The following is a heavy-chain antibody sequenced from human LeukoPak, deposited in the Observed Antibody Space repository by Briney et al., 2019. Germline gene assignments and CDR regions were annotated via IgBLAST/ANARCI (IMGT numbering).Heavy chain of an antibody. V-gene: IGHV4-39*01. CDR1: GGSISSSSYY. D-gene: IGHD2-2*01. CDR3: AGHFEGTGDIVVVPAAILGPFDY. J-gene: IGHJ4*02. CDR2: IYYSGST. Sequence: SETLSLTCTVSGGSISSSSYYWGWIRQPPGKGLEWIGSIYYSGSTYYNPSLKSRVTISVDTSKNQFSLKLSSVTAADTAVYYCAGHFEGTGDIVVVPAAILGPFDYWGQGTLVTVSS.